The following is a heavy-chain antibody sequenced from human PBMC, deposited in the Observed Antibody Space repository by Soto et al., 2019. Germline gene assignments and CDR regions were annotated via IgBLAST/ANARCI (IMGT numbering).Heavy chain of an antibody. CDR1: GLTFRRSF. CDR2: IRISSSTK. J-gene: IGHJ4*02. CDR3: AIGGGFLDY. V-gene: IGHV3-48*02. Sequence: GGSLRLSCAASGLTFRRSFTQWDPQAPGKGLEWVSYIRISSSTKYYADSVKGRFTISRDNAKNSLYLQMNSLRDEDTAVYYCAIGGGFLDYWGQGTLVTVSS. D-gene: IGHD3-3*01.